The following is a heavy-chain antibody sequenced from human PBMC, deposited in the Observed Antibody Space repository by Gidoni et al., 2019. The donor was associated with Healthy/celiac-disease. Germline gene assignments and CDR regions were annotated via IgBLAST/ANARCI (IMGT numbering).Heavy chain of an antibody. J-gene: IGHJ4*02. V-gene: IGHV4-34*01. CDR1: VGSFSGYS. Sequence: QVQLQQWGAGLLKPSETLSLTCAVYVGSFSGYSGRWIRQPPGKGLEWIGEINPSGSTNYTPSLKSRVTISVDTSKNQFSLKLSSVTAADTAVYYCARTPFGRTISSRHGGSCFYDYWGQGTLVTVSS. D-gene: IGHD2-15*01. CDR2: INPSGST. CDR3: ARTPFGRTISSRHGGSCFYDY.